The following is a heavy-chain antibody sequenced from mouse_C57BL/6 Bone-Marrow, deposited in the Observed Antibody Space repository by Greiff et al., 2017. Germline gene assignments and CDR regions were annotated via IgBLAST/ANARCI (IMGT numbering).Heavy chain of an antibody. CDR3: TAWGDYGYDY. D-gene: IGHD2-4*01. V-gene: IGHV14-4*01. CDR2: IDPENGDT. J-gene: IGHJ2*01. CDR1: GFNIQDDS. Sequence: VQLQQSGAELVRPGASVKLSCTASGFNIQDDSMYWVKQRPEQGLEWIGRIDPENGDTEYASRFQGKATITADTSSNTAYLQLSSLTSEDTAVDYCTAWGDYGYDYWCQSTTLAVSS.